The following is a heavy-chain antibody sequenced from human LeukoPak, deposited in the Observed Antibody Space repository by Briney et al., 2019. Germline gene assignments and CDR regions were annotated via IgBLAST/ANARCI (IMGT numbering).Heavy chain of an antibody. J-gene: IGHJ4*02. CDR2: IYYSGST. CDR1: GGSISSYY. D-gene: IGHD5-24*01. CDR3: ARHPGWLEVPDY. Sequence: PSETLSLTCTVSGGSISSYYWSWIRQPPGKGLEWIGHIYYSGSTNYNPSLKSRVTISVDTSKNQFSLKLSSVTAADTAVYYCARHPGWLEVPDYWGQGTLVTVSS. V-gene: IGHV4-59*08.